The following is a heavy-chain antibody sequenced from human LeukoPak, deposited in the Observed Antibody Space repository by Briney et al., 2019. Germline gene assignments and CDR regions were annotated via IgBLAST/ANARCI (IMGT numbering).Heavy chain of an antibody. CDR3: ARLRGITMVRGVIGYFDY. J-gene: IGHJ4*02. CDR2: INWNGGST. D-gene: IGHD3-10*01. V-gene: IGHV3-20*04. Sequence: TWGSLSLSCAASGFTFSDYNMRWIRQAPGKGLEWVSGINWNGGSTGYADSVKGRFTISRDNAKNSLYLQMNSLRAEDTALYYCARLRGITMVRGVIGYFDYWGQGTLVTVSS. CDR1: GFTFSDYN.